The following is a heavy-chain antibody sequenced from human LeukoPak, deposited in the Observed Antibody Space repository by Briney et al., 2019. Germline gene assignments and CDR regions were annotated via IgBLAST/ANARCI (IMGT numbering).Heavy chain of an antibody. D-gene: IGHD6-6*01. CDR3: ATPEHLSVGEYSSPH. CDR1: GFTFSSYS. CDR2: ISSSSSTI. V-gene: IGHV3-48*04. J-gene: IGHJ4*02. Sequence: PGGSLRLSCAASGFTFSSYSMNWVRQAPGKGLEWVSYISSSSSTIYYADSVKGRFTISRDNAKNSLYLQMNSLRAEDTAVYYCATPEHLSVGEYSSPHGGQGTLVTVSS.